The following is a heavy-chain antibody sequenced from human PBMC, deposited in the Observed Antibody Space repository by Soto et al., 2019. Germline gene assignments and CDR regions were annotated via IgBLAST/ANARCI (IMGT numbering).Heavy chain of an antibody. CDR3: ATGKYNDQRDAFDI. V-gene: IGHV1-24*01. CDR2: FDPEDGET. J-gene: IGHJ3*02. Sequence: ASVKVSCKVSGYTLTELSMHWVRQAPGKGLEWMGGFDPEDGETIYAQKFQGRVTMTEDTSTDTAYMELSSLRSEDTAVYYCATGKYNDQRDAFDIWGQGTMVTVSS. D-gene: IGHD1-1*01. CDR1: GYTLTELS.